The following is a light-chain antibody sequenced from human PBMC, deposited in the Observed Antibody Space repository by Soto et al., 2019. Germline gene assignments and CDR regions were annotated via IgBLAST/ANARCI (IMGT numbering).Light chain of an antibody. CDR3: QHYNSYSEA. CDR2: KAS. J-gene: IGKJ1*01. CDR1: QTSSSW. Sequence: DIQMTQSPSSLSGSVGDRVTITCRASQTSSSWLDWYQQKPGKAPKLLIYKASTLKSGVPSRFSGSGSGTEFTLTISSLQPDDFATYYCQHYNSYSEAFGQGTKVDI. V-gene: IGKV1-5*03.